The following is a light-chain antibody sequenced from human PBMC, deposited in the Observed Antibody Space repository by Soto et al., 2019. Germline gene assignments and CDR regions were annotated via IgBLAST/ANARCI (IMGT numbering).Light chain of an antibody. J-gene: IGKJ5*01. CDR3: KQHRSHPVA. CDR2: KAS. Sequence: IQMTQSPSTLSASVGDRVIITCRASQSVSSWLAWYQHKPGKAPNLLIYKASRLASGVPSRFSGSGSGTEFTLTISSLQPDDFATYYCKQHRSHPVAFGQGTRLESK. CDR1: QSVSSW. V-gene: IGKV1-5*03.